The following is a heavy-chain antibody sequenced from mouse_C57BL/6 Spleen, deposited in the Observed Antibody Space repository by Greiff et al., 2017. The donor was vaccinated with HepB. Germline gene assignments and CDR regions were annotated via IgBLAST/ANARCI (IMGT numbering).Heavy chain of an antibody. V-gene: IGHV1-72*01. D-gene: IGHD2-4*01. CDR1: GYTFTSYW. J-gene: IGHJ4*01. CDR3: ARGRFYDYDDYAMDY. CDR2: IDPNSGGT. Sequence: QVQLQQPGAELVKPGASVKLSCKASGYTFTSYWMHWVNQRPGRGLEWIGRIDPNSGGTKSNENFKIKATLTVDKPSSTAYMQLSSLTSEDSAVYYGARGRFYDYDDYAMDYWGQGTSVTVSS.